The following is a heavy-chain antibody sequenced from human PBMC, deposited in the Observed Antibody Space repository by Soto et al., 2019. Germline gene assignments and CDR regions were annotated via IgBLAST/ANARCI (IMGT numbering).Heavy chain of an antibody. J-gene: IGHJ3*02. CDR2: IYPGDSDT. D-gene: IGHD3-10*01. V-gene: IGHV5-51*01. CDR1: GYSFTSYW. CDR3: ASPTTGIRGVIIPSDAFDI. Sequence: PGESLKISCKGSGYSFTSYWIGWVRQMPGKGLEWMGIIYPGDSDTRYSPSFQGQVTISADKSISTAYLQWSSLKASDTAMYYCASPTTGIRGVIIPSDAFDIWGQGTMVTVSS.